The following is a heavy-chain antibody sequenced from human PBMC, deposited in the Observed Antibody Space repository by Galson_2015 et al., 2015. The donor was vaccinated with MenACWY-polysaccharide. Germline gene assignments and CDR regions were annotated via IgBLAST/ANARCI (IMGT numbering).Heavy chain of an antibody. CDR2: ISGSGTSS. D-gene: IGHD4-17*01. V-gene: IGHV3-23*01. J-gene: IGHJ4*02. CDR1: GFTFSSYT. CDR3: ANPGLSTGRSSDVDY. Sequence: SLRLSCAASGFTFSSYTMSWVRQAPGKGLEWVSGISGSGTSSYYPDSVKGRFTISRDNSKNTLYLQMNSLRAADTAVYYCANPGLSTGRSSDVDYWGQGTLVTVSS.